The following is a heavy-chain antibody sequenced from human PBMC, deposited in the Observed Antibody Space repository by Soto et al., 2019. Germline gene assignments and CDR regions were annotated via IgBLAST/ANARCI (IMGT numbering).Heavy chain of an antibody. Sequence: SETLSLTCTVSGGSISSGGYYWSWIRQHPGKGLEWIGYIYYSGSTYYNPSLKSRVTISVDTSKNQFSLKLRSVTAADTAVYYCARDTATYYYDSSGYLSYYFDYWGQGTLVTVSS. D-gene: IGHD3-22*01. J-gene: IGHJ4*02. V-gene: IGHV4-31*03. CDR1: GGSISSGGYY. CDR3: ARDTATYYYDSSGYLSYYFDY. CDR2: IYYSGST.